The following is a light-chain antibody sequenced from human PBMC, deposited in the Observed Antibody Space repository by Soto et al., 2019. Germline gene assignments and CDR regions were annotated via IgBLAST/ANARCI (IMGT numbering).Light chain of an antibody. V-gene: IGLV1-40*01. CDR3: QSYDSSLSGYV. CDR2: RNS. Sequence: QSVLTQPPSVSGAPGQRVTISCTGSSSNIGAGHDVHWYQHLPGTAPKLLIYRNSSRPSGVPDRFSGSNSGTSASLAITGLQAEDEADYYCQSYDSSLSGYVFGPGTKVTVL. J-gene: IGLJ1*01. CDR1: SSNIGAGHD.